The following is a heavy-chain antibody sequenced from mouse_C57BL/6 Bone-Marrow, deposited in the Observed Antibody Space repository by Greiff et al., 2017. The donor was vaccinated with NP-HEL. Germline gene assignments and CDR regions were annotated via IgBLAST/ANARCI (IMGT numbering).Heavy chain of an antibody. CDR2: INPYNGGT. D-gene: IGHD2-3*01. V-gene: IGHV1-19*01. J-gene: IGHJ3*01. CDR3: ARSGLLGFAY. CDR1: GYTFTDYY. Sequence: LVKPGASVKMSCKASGYTFTDYYMNWVKQSHGKSLEWIGVINPYNGGTSYNQKFKGKATLTVDKSSSTAYMELNSLTSEDSAVYYCARSGLLGFAYWGQGTLVTVSA.